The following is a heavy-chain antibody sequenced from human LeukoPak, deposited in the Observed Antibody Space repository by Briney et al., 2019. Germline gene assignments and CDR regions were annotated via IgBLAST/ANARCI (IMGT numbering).Heavy chain of an antibody. CDR3: AFDYGGNSGVYGY. V-gene: IGHV1-2*02. Sequence: ASVKVSCKASGYTFTGYYMHWVRQAPGQGLEWMGWINPNSGGTNYAQKFQGRVTMTRDTSISTAYMELSSLRSEDTAVYYCAFDYGGNSGVYGYWGQGTLVTVSS. J-gene: IGHJ4*02. CDR2: INPNSGGT. CDR1: GYTFTGYY. D-gene: IGHD4-23*01.